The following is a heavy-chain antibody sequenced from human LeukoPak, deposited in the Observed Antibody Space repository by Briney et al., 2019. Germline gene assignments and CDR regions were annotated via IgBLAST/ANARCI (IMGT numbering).Heavy chain of an antibody. CDR1: GFTFSSYA. CDR3: AKAYDFWSGYPIDY. V-gene: IGHV3-23*01. Sequence: GGSLRLSCAASGFTFSSYAMSWVRQAPGKGLEWVSAISGSGASTYYADSVKGRFTISRDNSKNTLYLQMNSLRAEDTAVYYCAKAYDFWSGYPIDYWGQGALVTVSS. J-gene: IGHJ4*02. CDR2: ISGSGAST. D-gene: IGHD3-3*01.